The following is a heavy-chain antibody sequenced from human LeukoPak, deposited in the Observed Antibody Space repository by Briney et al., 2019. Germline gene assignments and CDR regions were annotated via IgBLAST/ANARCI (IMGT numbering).Heavy chain of an antibody. D-gene: IGHD4-17*01. CDR1: GFTFSSYW. CDR3: ATENYGDHGAFDI. V-gene: IGHV3-7*03. Sequence: GGSLRLSCAASGFTFSSYWMSWVRQAPGKGLEWVANIKQDGSEKYYVDSVKGRFTISRDNAKNSLYLQMNSLRAEDTAVYYCATENYGDHGAFDIWGQGTMVTVSS. J-gene: IGHJ3*02. CDR2: IKQDGSEK.